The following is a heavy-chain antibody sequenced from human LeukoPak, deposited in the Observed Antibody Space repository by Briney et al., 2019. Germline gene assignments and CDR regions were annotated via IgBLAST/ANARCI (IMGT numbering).Heavy chain of an antibody. CDR2: ISSSSSYI. V-gene: IGHV3-21*01. Sequence: PGGSLRLSCAASGFTFSSYSMNWVRQAPGKGLEWVSSISSSSSYIYYADSVKGRFTISRDNAKNSLYLQMNSLRAEDTAVYYCAIRGYGSGSPGAAGYWGQGTLVTVSS. J-gene: IGHJ4*02. CDR3: AIRGYGSGSPGAAGY. CDR1: GFTFSSYS. D-gene: IGHD3-10*01.